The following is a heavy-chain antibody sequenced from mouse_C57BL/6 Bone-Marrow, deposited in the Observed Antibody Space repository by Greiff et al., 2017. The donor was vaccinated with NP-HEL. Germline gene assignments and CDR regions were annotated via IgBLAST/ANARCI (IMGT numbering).Heavy chain of an antibody. D-gene: IGHD1-1*01. CDR3: ARDGDYYGSSYYAMDY. CDR1: GFTFSSYA. CDR2: ISDGGSYT. V-gene: IGHV5-4*01. J-gene: IGHJ4*01. Sequence: EVMLVESGGGLVKPGGSLKLSCAASGFTFSSYAMSWVRQTPEKRLEWVATISDGGSYTYYPDTVKGRFTISRDTAKNNLYLQMSHLKSEDTAMYYCARDGDYYGSSYYAMDYWGQGTSVTVSS.